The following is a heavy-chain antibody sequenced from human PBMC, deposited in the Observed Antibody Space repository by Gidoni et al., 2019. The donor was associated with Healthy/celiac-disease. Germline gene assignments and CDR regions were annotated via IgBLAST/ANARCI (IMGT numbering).Heavy chain of an antibody. CDR2: IYYSGST. CDR3: ATLRYFDWLTPQTLIDY. Sequence: QVQLQESGPGLVKPSQTLSLTCPVSGGSISSGGYYWSWIRQHPGKGLEWIGYIYYSGSTYYNPSLKSRVTISVDTSKNQFSLKLSSVTAADTAVYYCATLRYFDWLTPQTLIDYWGQGTLVTVSS. V-gene: IGHV4-31*03. D-gene: IGHD3-9*01. J-gene: IGHJ4*02. CDR1: GGSISSGGYY.